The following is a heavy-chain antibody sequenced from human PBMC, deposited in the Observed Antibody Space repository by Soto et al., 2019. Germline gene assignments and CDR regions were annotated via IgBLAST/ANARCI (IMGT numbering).Heavy chain of an antibody. CDR1: GFTFSSHW. J-gene: IGHJ3*02. Sequence: EVQLVESGGDLVQPGGSLRLSCAASGFTFSSHWMHWVRRVPGKGLVWVSHINTDGGITGYADSVKGRFTISRDNAKNTMYLKMKGLRVEDTSVYYCTREAGYCSRTSCYRRAFDSWGQGTMVTVSS. CDR2: INTDGGIT. CDR3: TREAGYCSRTSCYRRAFDS. V-gene: IGHV3-74*01. D-gene: IGHD2-2*01.